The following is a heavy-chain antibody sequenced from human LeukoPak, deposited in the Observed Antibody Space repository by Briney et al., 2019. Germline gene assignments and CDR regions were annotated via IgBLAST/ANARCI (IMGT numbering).Heavy chain of an antibody. V-gene: IGHV3-21*01. CDR3: ARDCHGSGSYCYYGMDV. J-gene: IGHJ6*02. CDR2: ISSSSSYI. Sequence: GGSLRLSCAASGFTFSSYSMNWVRQAPGKGLEWVSSISSSSSYIYYADSVKGRFTISRDNAKNSLYLQMNSLRAEDTAVYYCARDCHGSGSYCYYGMDVWGQGTTVTVSS. CDR1: GFTFSSYS. D-gene: IGHD3-10*01.